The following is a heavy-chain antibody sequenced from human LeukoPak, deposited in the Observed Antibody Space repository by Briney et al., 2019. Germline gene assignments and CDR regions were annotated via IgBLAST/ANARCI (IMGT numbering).Heavy chain of an antibody. D-gene: IGHD5-18*01. J-gene: IGHJ6*03. Sequence: SETLSLTCAVYGGSFSGYYWSWIRQPPGKGLEWIGEINHSGSTNYNPSLKSRVTTSVDTSKNQFSLKVRSVIAADTAVYYCAREKYSYPDYYYYYMDVWGKGTTVTVSS. CDR1: GGSFSGYY. CDR2: INHSGST. V-gene: IGHV4-34*01. CDR3: AREKYSYPDYYYYYMDV.